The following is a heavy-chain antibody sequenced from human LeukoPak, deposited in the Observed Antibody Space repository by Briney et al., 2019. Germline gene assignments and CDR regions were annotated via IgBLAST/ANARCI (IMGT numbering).Heavy chain of an antibody. Sequence: SETLSLTCAVPGGSISSGGYSWSWIRQPPGKGLEWIGYIYHSGSTYYNPSLKSRVTISVDRSKNQFSLKLSSVTAADTAVYYCARGAYLYYDSSGYYFDYWGQGTLVTVSS. CDR2: IYHSGST. J-gene: IGHJ4*02. V-gene: IGHV4-30-2*01. D-gene: IGHD3-22*01. CDR3: ARGAYLYYDSSGYYFDY. CDR1: GGSISSGGYS.